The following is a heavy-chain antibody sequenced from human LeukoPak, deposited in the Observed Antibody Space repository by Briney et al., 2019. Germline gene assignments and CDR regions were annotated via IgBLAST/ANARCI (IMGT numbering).Heavy chain of an antibody. V-gene: IGHV4-34*01. CDR1: GFTFGDYA. CDR3: ARGGGNYYYMDV. D-gene: IGHD1-26*01. Sequence: GSLRLSCTASGFTFGDYAMNWIRQPPGKGLEWIGEINHSGSTNYNPSLKSRVTISVDTSKNQFSLKLYSVTAADTAVYYCARGGGNYYYMDVWGKGTTVTVSS. CDR2: INHSGST. J-gene: IGHJ6*03.